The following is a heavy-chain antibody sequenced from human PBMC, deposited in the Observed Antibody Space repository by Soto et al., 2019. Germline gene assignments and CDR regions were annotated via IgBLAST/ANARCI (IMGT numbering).Heavy chain of an antibody. V-gene: IGHV3-33*01. J-gene: IGHJ4*02. CDR1: GFTFSSYG. D-gene: IGHD6-6*01. CDR3: ARAYSPASSGLGTPPVYFDY. CDR2: IWYDGSNK. Sequence: QVQLVESGGGVVQPGRSLRLSCAASGFTFSSYGMHWVRQAPGKGLEWVAVIWYDGSNKYYADSVKGRFTISRDNSKNTLYLQMTSLRAEDTAVYYCARAYSPASSGLGTPPVYFDYWGQGTLVTVSS.